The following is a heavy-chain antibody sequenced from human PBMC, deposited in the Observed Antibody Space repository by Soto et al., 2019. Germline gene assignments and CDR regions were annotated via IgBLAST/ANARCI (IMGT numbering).Heavy chain of an antibody. D-gene: IGHD2-8*01. CDR3: AKNGQPPYYYYGLDV. J-gene: IGHJ6*02. CDR1: GYTFTRYG. CDR2: ISGYNGDT. Sequence: ASVTVSCKASGYTFTRYGMSWVRQAHGQGLEWMGWISGYNGDTNYAQKFQDRVSMTIDTSTGTAYMELRSLTSDDTAIYYCAKNGQPPYYYYGLDVWGQGTKVTVSS. V-gene: IGHV1-18*01.